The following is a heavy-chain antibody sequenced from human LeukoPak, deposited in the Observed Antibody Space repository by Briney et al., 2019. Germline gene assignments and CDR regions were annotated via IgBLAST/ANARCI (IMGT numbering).Heavy chain of an antibody. Sequence: PGGSLRLSCAASGFTFTNYAMASVRQAPGEGLEWVSAISGSGAGTYCTDSVKGRFTISRATSKDTLFLQMNSLRAEDTAIYYCAKIPTITSRPTIGAAGPFDYWGQGTLVTVSS. CDR2: ISGSGAGT. D-gene: IGHD6-13*01. CDR1: GFTFTNYA. J-gene: IGHJ4*02. V-gene: IGHV3-23*01. CDR3: AKIPTITSRPTIGAAGPFDY.